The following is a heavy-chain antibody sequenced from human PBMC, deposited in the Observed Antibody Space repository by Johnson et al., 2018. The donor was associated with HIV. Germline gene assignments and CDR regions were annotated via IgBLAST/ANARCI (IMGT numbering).Heavy chain of an antibody. CDR2: IKQDGSEK. V-gene: IGHV3-7*04. J-gene: IGHJ3*02. CDR1: GFSVSSSF. CDR3: AREGGSYPGETVDDAFDI. D-gene: IGHD3-16*02. Sequence: EVQVVESGGGLVQPGGSLRLSCAASGFSVSSSFMSWVRQAPGKGLEWVANIKQDGSEKYYVDSVKGRFTISRDNAKNTLYLQMNSLRAEDTAVYYCAREGGSYPGETVDDAFDIWGQGTMVTVSS.